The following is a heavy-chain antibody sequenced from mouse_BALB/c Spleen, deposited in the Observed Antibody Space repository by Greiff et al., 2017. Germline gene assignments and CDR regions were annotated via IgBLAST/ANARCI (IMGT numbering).Heavy chain of an antibody. D-gene: IGHD1-2*01. CDR1: GYSINSGYY. CDR2: ISYDGSN. V-gene: IGHV3-6*02. J-gene: IGHJ4*01. Sequence: DVKLQESGPGLVKPSQSLSLTCSVTGYSINSGYYWNWIRQFPGNKLEWMGYISYDGSNNYNPSLKNRISITRDTSKNQFFLKLNSVTTEDTATYYCARSTALYAMDYWGQGTSVTVSS. CDR3: ARSTALYAMDY.